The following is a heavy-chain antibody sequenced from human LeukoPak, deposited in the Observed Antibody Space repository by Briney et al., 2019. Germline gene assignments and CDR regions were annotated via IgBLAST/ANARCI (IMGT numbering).Heavy chain of an antibody. CDR3: AKDSVVRNTGSYYFAS. D-gene: IGHD1-26*01. J-gene: IGHJ4*02. CDR1: GFTFNNYA. CDR2: VSGDGRTT. V-gene: IGHV3-23*01. Sequence: GGSLRLSCAASGFTFNNYAMSWVRQVPGKGLEWVSAVSGDGRTTHYVDSVKGSFTISRDNSRNTLYLQMSSLRAEDTAIYYCAKDSVVRNTGSYYFASWGQGTLVTVSS.